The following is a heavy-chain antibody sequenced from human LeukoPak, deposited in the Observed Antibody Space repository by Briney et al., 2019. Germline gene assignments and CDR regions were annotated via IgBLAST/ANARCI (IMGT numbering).Heavy chain of an antibody. CDR3: AKTSGGSGWPHYYYGMDV. CDR2: ISYDGSNK. V-gene: IGHV3-30*18. CDR1: GFTFSSYG. J-gene: IGHJ6*02. Sequence: GGSLRLSCAASGFTFSSYGMHWVRQAPGKGLEWVAVISYDGSNKYYADSVKGRFTISRDNSKNTLYLQMNSLRAEDTAVYYCAKTSGGSGWPHYYYGMDVWGQGTTVTVSS. D-gene: IGHD6-19*01.